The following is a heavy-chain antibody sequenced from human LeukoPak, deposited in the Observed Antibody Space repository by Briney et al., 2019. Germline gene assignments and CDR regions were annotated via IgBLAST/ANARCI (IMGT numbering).Heavy chain of an antibody. CDR2: INPSGGST. V-gene: IGHV1-46*01. CDR1: GYTFTSYY. Sequence: ASVKVSCKASGYTFTSYYMHWVRQAPGQGLEWMGIINPSGGSTSYAQKFQGRVTMTRDTSMSTVYMELSSLRSEDTAVYYCASLPWLKDAFDIWGQGTMVTVSS. J-gene: IGHJ3*02. D-gene: IGHD5-24*01. CDR3: ASLPWLKDAFDI.